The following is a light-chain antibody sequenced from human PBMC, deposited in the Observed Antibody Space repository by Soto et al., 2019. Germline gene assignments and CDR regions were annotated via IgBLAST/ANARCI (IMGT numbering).Light chain of an antibody. J-gene: IGKJ2*01. Sequence: EIVLTQSADTLSLSPGERATLSCRASQSVSSSHLAWYQQRLGQAPRLLIYRASSRATGIPDRFSGSGSGKDFTLPISRREPENFAVYYGQHYGTSPRGVTFAQGTKLE. CDR1: QSVSSSH. CDR3: QHYGTSPRGVT. CDR2: RAS. V-gene: IGKV3-20*01.